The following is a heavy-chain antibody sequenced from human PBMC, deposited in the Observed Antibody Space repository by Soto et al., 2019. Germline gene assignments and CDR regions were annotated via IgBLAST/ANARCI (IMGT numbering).Heavy chain of an antibody. CDR1: GFTFSSYA. J-gene: IGHJ6*02. Sequence: XLSCAASGFTFSSYAMSWVRQAPGKGLEWVSAISGSGGSTYYADSVKGRFTISRDNSKNTLYLQMNSLRAEDTAVYYCAKYDFQYYFYYGMDVWGQGTTVTVSS. D-gene: IGHD3-3*01. CDR2: ISGSGGST. V-gene: IGHV3-23*01. CDR3: AKYDFQYYFYYGMDV.